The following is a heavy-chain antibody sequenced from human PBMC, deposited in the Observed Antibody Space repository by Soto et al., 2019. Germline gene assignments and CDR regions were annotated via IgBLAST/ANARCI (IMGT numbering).Heavy chain of an antibody. CDR1: GDSISRGDYS. CDR2: IYRSGGT. CDR3: ARDLHYYDTSGHYYSFYGLDV. J-gene: IGHJ6*02. D-gene: IGHD3-22*01. V-gene: IGHV4-30-2*01. Sequence: PSETLSLTCAVSGDSISRGDYSWSWIRQPPGKGLEWIGYIYRSGGTYYNPSLRSRVTISVDRPKNQFSLKLNSVTAADTAVYHCARDLHYYDTSGHYYSFYGLDVWGQGTTVTVSS.